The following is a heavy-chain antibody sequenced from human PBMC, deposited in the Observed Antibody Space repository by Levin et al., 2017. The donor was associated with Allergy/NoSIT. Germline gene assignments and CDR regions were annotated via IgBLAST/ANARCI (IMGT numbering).Heavy chain of an antibody. J-gene: IGHJ4*02. V-gene: IGHV3-30*04. CDR3: ARGCYYDSSADQAHPDY. CDR1: GFTFSSYA. D-gene: IGHD3-22*01. CDR2: ISYDGSNK. Sequence: GGSLRLSCAASGFTFSSYAMHWVRQAPGKGLEWVAVISYDGSNKYYADSVKGRFTISRDNSKNTLYLQMNSLRAEDTAVYYCARGCYYDSSADQAHPDYWGQGTLVTVSS.